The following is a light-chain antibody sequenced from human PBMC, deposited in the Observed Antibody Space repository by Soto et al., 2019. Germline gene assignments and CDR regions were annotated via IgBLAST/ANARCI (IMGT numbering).Light chain of an antibody. CDR1: SSNIGNNY. CDR2: ENN. V-gene: IGLV1-51*02. CDR3: GTWDSSLSAGV. Sequence: QAVVTQPPSVSAAPGQKVTISCSGSSSNIGNNYVSWYQQLPGTAPKLLIYENNKRPSGIPDRFSGSKSGTSATLGITGLQTGDEADYYCGTWDSSLSAGVFGGGTQLTV. J-gene: IGLJ3*02.